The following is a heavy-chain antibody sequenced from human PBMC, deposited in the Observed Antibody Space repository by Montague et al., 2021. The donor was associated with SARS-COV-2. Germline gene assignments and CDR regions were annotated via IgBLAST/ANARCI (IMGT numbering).Heavy chain of an antibody. Sequence: SETLSLTCAVYGGSFSDYYWTWIRQPPGKGLEWIGETNHRGSSYYNPSLKSRVTISVDTSKSQISPKLTSVTAADTAQYYCARAQVTIFAVLIMLPAAGAIDIWGQGTAVTVSS. V-gene: IGHV4-34*01. CDR3: ARAQVTIFAVLIMLPAAGAIDI. CDR2: TNHRGSS. CDR1: GGSFSDYY. J-gene: IGHJ3*02. D-gene: IGHD3-3*01.